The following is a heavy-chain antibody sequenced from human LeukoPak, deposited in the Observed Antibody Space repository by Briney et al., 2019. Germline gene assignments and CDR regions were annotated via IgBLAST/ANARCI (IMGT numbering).Heavy chain of an antibody. CDR2: IYYSGST. D-gene: IGHD3-22*01. Sequence: SETLSLTCTVSGGSISSYYSSWIRQPPGKGLEWIGYIYYSGSTNYNPSLKSRVTISVDTSKNQFSLKLSSVTAADTAVYYCASDVDTRDSSGYYYYAFDIWGQGTMVTVSS. CDR3: ASDVDTRDSSGYYYYAFDI. V-gene: IGHV4-59*01. J-gene: IGHJ3*02. CDR1: GGSISSYY.